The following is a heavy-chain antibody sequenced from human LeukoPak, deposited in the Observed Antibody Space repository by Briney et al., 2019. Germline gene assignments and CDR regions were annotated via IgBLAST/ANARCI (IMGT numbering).Heavy chain of an antibody. D-gene: IGHD6-13*01. CDR1: GGSISSSSYY. J-gene: IGHJ4*02. V-gene: IGHV4-39*01. CDR2: IYYSGST. CDR3: ARQYAAGIGYFDY. Sequence: SETLSLTCTVSGGSISSSSYYWGWIRQPPGKGLEWIGSIYYSGSTYYNPSLKSRVTISVDTSKNQFSLKLSSVTAADTAVYYCARQYAAGIGYFDYWGQGTLVTVSS.